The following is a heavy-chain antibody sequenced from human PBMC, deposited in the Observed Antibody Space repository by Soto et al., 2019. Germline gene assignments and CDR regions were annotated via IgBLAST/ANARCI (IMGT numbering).Heavy chain of an antibody. CDR1: GVSFSGYY. J-gene: IGHJ5*02. D-gene: IGHD1-1*01. CDR3: ARALLGRRHWFDP. Sequence: SETLSLTCAVYGVSFSGYYWIWIRQPPGKGLEWIGEINHSGSTNYNPSLKSRVTISVDTSKNQFSLKLSSVTAADTAVYYCARALLGRRHWFDPWGQGTLVTVSS. V-gene: IGHV4-34*01. CDR2: INHSGST.